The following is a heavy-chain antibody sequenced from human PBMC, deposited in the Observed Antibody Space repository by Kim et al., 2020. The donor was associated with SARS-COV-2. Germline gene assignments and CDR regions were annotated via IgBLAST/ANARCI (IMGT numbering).Heavy chain of an antibody. Sequence: SETLSLTCTVSGDSISGGTFSWTWLRQHPEQGLEWIGYISYSGSTFYNPSLKRRVTISTDASKNQFSLRVSPVTAADTAVYYCARAPGNYYFYMDVWGEGTAVTVSS. V-gene: IGHV4-31*03. CDR3: ARAPGNYYFYMDV. J-gene: IGHJ6*03. CDR2: ISYSGST. CDR1: GDSISGGTFS.